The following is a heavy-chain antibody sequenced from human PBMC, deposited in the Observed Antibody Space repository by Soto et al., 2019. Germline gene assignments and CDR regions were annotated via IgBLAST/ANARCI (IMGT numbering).Heavy chain of an antibody. CDR1: GFSVSSYG. CDR3: ATEGAVHLFLRHYSYYTGRPV. J-gene: IGHJ6*02. D-gene: IGHD1-1*01. CDR2: ILYRGRNT. V-gene: IGHV3-33*05. Sequence: GGSLTPSLSASGFSVSSYGRPCVRPAPGNGREGVAAILYRGRNTYYEDTVKGRFTISRDNSKNTLYLQMSSLRAEGTSVYYCATEGAVHLFLRHYSYYTGRPVWARG.